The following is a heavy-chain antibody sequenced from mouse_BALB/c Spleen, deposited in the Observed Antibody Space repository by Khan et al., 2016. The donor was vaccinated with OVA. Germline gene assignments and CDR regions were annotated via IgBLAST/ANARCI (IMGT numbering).Heavy chain of an antibody. V-gene: IGHV3-2*02. CDR3: ARIYGGDFDY. CDR1: GYSITSDYA. Sequence: EVQLQESGPGLVKPSQSLSLTCTVTGYSITSDYAWNWIRQFPGNKLEWMGYISYSGNTKYNPSLKSRVSITRDTSKNQFFLQLNSVTIEDTATYYCARIYGGDFDYWGQGTTLRVSS. D-gene: IGHD1-1*01. CDR2: ISYSGNT. J-gene: IGHJ2*01.